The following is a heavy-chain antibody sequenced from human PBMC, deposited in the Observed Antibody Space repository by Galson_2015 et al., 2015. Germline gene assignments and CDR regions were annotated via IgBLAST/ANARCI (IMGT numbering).Heavy chain of an antibody. CDR3: AREARDPSPLDY. D-gene: IGHD2-21*02. CDR1: GFTFSSYG. J-gene: IGHJ4*02. CDR2: IWYDGSNK. Sequence: SLRLSCAASGFTFSSYGMHWVRQAPGKGLEWVAVIWYDGSNKYYADSVKGRFTISRDNSKNTLYLQMNSLRAEDTAVYYCAREARDPSPLDYWGQGTLVTVSS. V-gene: IGHV3-33*01.